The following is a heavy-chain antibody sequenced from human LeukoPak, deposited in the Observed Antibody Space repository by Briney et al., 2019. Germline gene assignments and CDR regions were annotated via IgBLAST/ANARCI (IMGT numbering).Heavy chain of an antibody. J-gene: IGHJ4*02. Sequence: GGSLRLSCAASGFSFSDYTVDWVRQAPGKGLDWVSSITSSGRFIYYADSVKGRFTVSRDTAKNSMYLQMDSLRADDTGVYYCAREYDPFGVVISDYWGQGTLVTVSS. D-gene: IGHD3-3*01. CDR3: AREYDPFGVVISDY. V-gene: IGHV3-21*01. CDR2: ITSSGRFI. CDR1: GFSFSDYT.